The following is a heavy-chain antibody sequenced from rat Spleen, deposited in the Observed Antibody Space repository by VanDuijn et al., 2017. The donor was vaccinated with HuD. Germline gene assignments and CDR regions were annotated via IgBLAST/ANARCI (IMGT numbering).Heavy chain of an antibody. CDR2: ITNTGGSI. CDR1: GFTFNNYW. D-gene: IGHD1-12*03. V-gene: IGHV5-31*01. J-gene: IGHJ2*01. Sequence: EVQLVESGGGLVQPGRSLKLSCIASGFTFNNYWMTWIRQAPGKGLEWVASITNTGGSIYYPDSVKGRFTISRDIAKSTLYLQMNNLRSEDTATYYCVRFYDGYYHRFDYWGQGVMVTVSS. CDR3: VRFYDGYYHRFDY.